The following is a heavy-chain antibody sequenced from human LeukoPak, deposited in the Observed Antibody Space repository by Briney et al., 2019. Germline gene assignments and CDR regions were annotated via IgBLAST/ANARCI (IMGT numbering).Heavy chain of an antibody. V-gene: IGHV1-8*01. CDR1: GYTFTSYD. CDR2: MNPNSGNT. J-gene: IGHJ4*02. CDR3: AGMSRGSGYYYFDY. Sequence: GASVKVSCKASGYTFTSYDINWVRQATGQGLVWMGWMNPNSGNTGYAQKFQGRVTMTRNNSISTAYMELSSLRSEDTAVYYCAGMSRGSGYYYFDYWGQGTLVTVSS. D-gene: IGHD3-22*01.